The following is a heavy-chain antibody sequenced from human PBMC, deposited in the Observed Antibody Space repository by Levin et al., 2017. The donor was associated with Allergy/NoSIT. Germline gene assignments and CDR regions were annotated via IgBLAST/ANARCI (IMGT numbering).Heavy chain of an antibody. Sequence: GGSLRLSCAASGFTFSGFGMHWVRQAPGKGLAWVAVISYDGDIKYYADSVKGRFTISRDNSKNTLYLQMNSLGAEDTAVYYWSKDQSSGYFSFIDYWGQGTLVTVSS. CDR3: SKDQSSGYFSFIDY. CDR2: ISYDGDIK. V-gene: IGHV3-30*18. J-gene: IGHJ4*02. CDR1: GFTFSGFG. D-gene: IGHD3-22*01.